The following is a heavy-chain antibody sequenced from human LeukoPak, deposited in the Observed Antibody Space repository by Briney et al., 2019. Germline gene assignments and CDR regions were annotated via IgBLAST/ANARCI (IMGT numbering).Heavy chain of an antibody. CDR3: ARDNGGYDFDY. CDR1: GFTVSNKY. Sequence: PGGSLRLSCAASGFTVSNKYMSWVRQAPGKGLEWVSHISSSGSVIDYADSVRGRFTISRDNARNSLYLQMNSLTAEDTAVYYCARDNGGYDFDYWGQGTLVTVSS. CDR2: ISSSGSVI. D-gene: IGHD5-12*01. J-gene: IGHJ4*02. V-gene: IGHV3-11*04.